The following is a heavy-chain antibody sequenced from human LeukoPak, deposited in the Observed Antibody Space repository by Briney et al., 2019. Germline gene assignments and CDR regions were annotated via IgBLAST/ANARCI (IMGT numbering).Heavy chain of an antibody. CDR3: ARRYRSSWHYYYYYMDV. Sequence: SETLSLTCAVYGGSFSGYYWSWIRQPPGKGLEWIGEINHSGSTNYNPSLKSRVTISVDTSKNQFSLKLSSVTAADTAVYYCARRYRSSWHYYYYYMDVWGKGTTVTVSS. CDR1: GGSFSGYY. CDR2: INHSGST. V-gene: IGHV4-34*01. D-gene: IGHD6-13*01. J-gene: IGHJ6*03.